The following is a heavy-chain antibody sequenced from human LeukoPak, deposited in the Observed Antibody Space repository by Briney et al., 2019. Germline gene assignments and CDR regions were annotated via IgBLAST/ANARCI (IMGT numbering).Heavy chain of an antibody. Sequence: GGSLRLSCAASGFTFSSYWMSWVRQAPGKGLEWVAVIWYDGSNKYYADSVKGRFTISRDNSKNTLYLQMNSLRAEDTAVYYCARDHSSSLFDYWGQGTLVTVSS. CDR3: ARDHSSSLFDY. J-gene: IGHJ4*02. CDR2: IWYDGSNK. D-gene: IGHD6-13*01. V-gene: IGHV3-33*08. CDR1: GFTFSSYW.